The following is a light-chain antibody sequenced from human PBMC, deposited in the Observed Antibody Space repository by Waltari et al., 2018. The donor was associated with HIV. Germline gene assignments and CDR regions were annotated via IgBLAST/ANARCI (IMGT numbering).Light chain of an antibody. J-gene: IGLJ2*01. CDR1: SSTIGSTN. CDR2: RNN. CDR3: AAWGNSLSLL. V-gene: IGLV1-47*01. Sequence: QSVLTQTPSASGTPGQWVTISCSGSSSTIGSTNVYWNQQLPGTAPKLLLYRNNQRPSGVPDRFSGSKSGTPASLAISGLRSEYEADYYCAAWGNSLSLLFGGGTKLTVL.